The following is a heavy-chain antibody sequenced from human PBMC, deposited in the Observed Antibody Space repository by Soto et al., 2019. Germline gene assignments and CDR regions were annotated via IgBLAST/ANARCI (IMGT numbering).Heavy chain of an antibody. Sequence: GGSLRLSCAASGFTFSNYAMSWVRQAPGKGLEWVSGISSSGGSTYYADSVKGRFTISRDNSKNTLSLQMNSLRAEDTAVYYCAKGLMYSSSWYYFDYWGQGTLVTVSS. CDR3: AKGLMYSSSWYYFDY. CDR2: ISSSGGST. V-gene: IGHV3-23*01. J-gene: IGHJ4*02. D-gene: IGHD6-13*01. CDR1: GFTFSNYA.